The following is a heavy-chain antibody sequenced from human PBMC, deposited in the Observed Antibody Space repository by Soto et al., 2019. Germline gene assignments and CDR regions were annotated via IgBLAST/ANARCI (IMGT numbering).Heavy chain of an antibody. Sequence: SETLSLTCTVSGASISSYYWSWIRQPPGKGLEWIGYIYYSGSTNYNPSLKSRVTISVDTSKNQFSLKLSSVTAADTAVYYCARNKFGGVIVFDYWGQGTLVTVSS. J-gene: IGHJ4*02. CDR2: IYYSGST. V-gene: IGHV4-59*01. D-gene: IGHD3-16*02. CDR3: ARNKFGGVIVFDY. CDR1: GASISSYY.